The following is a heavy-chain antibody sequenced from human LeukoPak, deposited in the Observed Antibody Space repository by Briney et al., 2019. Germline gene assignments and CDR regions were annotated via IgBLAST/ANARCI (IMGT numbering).Heavy chain of an antibody. V-gene: IGHV3-23*01. CDR2: ISGSGGST. CDR1: GFTFSSYA. Sequence: GGSLRLSCAASGFTFSSYAMSWVRQAPGKGLEWVSAISGSGGSTYYADSVKGRFTISRDNSKNTLYLQMNSLRAEDTAVYYCAKGGDFWSGYAWFDPWGQGTLVTVSS. CDR3: AKGGDFWSGYAWFDP. D-gene: IGHD3-3*01. J-gene: IGHJ5*02.